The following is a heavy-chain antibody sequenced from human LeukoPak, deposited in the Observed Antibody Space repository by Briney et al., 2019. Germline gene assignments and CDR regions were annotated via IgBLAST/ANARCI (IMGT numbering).Heavy chain of an antibody. J-gene: IGHJ4*02. Sequence: PGGSLRLSCEASGFTFNTYSMNWARQAPGKGLEWIGEINHSGSTNYSPSLKSRVTISVNTSKNQFSLKLTSVTAADTAVYYCARAGFALAPHRGTPFDYWGQGTLVTVSS. D-gene: IGHD6-6*01. CDR1: GFTFNTYS. V-gene: IGHV4-34*01. CDR3: ARAGFALAPHRGTPFDY. CDR2: INHSGST.